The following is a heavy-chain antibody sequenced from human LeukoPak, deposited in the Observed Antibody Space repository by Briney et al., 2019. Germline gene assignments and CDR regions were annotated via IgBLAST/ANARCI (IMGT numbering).Heavy chain of an antibody. CDR1: GYTFTTYS. J-gene: IGHJ4*02. CDR3: ARDSPTYYDFWSGYPGADY. D-gene: IGHD3-3*01. CDR2: ISAYRGNT. V-gene: IGHV1-18*01. Sequence: ASVKVSCKVSGYTFTTYSITWVRQAPGQGLEWMGWISAYRGNTKNAHNYQDRVTMTTDTSTSTAYMELRSLRSDDTAVYFCARDSPTYYDFWSGYPGADYWGQGTLVTVSS.